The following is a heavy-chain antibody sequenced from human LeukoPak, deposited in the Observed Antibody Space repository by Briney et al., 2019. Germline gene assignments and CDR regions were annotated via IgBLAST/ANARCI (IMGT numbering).Heavy chain of an antibody. CDR1: GFTFSDYY. CDR2: ISSSGSTI. V-gene: IGHV3-11*04. D-gene: IGHD3-3*01. CDR3: AKGSYFDFWSCYFHYYYMDV. Sequence: GGSLRLSCAASGFTFSDYYMSWIRQAPGKGLEWVSYISSSGSTIYYADSVKVRFTTSRDTAKNSLYLQMNSLRAEDTAVYYCAKGSYFDFWSCYFHYYYMDVWGKGTTVTVS. J-gene: IGHJ6*03.